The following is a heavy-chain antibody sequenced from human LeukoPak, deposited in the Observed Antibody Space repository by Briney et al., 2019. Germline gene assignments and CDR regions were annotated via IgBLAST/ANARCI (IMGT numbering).Heavy chain of an antibody. Sequence: GGSLRLSCAASRFTFRSSWMSWVRQAPGKGLEWVATIDQRGGDKFSVDSVKGRFIISRDNAKNSVYLQMNSLTAEDTAVYYCAKEGFDSWGQGTLVTVSS. J-gene: IGHJ4*02. CDR2: IDQRGGDK. CDR1: RFTFRSSW. CDR3: AKEGFDS. V-gene: IGHV3-7*01.